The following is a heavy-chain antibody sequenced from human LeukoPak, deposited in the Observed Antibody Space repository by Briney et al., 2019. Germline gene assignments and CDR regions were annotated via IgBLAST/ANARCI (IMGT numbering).Heavy chain of an antibody. CDR1: GGPISSYY. CDR3: ARDLSGWYRFDF. J-gene: IGHJ4*02. D-gene: IGHD6-19*01. V-gene: IGHV4-59*12. CDR2: IYYSGST. Sequence: SETLSLTCTVSGGPISSYYWSWIRQPPGKGLEWIGYIYYSGSTNYNPSLKSRVTISVDTSKNQFSLKLNSVNAADTAVYYCARDLSGWYRFDFWGQGTLVTVSA.